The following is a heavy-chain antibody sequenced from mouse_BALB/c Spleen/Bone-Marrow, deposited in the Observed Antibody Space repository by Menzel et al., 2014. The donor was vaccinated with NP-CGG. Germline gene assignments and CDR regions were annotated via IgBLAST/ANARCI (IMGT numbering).Heavy chain of an antibody. CDR3: ARIWAYYAMDY. J-gene: IGHJ4*01. Sequence: EMMLVESGGGLVQPGGSLKLSCAASGFTFSSYGMSWVRQTPDKRLELVAIINSNGGSTYYPDSVKGRFTISRDNAKNTLYLQMSSLKSEDTAMYYCARIWAYYAMDYWGQGTSVTVSS. D-gene: IGHD4-1*01. CDR2: INSNGGST. CDR1: GFTFSSYG. V-gene: IGHV5-6-3*01.